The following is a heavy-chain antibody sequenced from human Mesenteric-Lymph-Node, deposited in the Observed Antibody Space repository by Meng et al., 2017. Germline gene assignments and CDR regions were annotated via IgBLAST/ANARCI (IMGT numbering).Heavy chain of an antibody. J-gene: IGHJ6*02. CDR3: AKAQDGYKFYYYGMDV. D-gene: IGHD5-24*01. V-gene: IGHV1-69*13. CDR1: GGTFNTYA. CDR2: IIPVFGTP. Sequence: SVKVSCKASGGTFNTYAISWVRQAPGQGLEWMGGIIPVFGTPYYAQKFQGRIAITADESTSTAYMQLSSLRSEDTAVYYCAKAQDGYKFYYYGMDVWGQGTTVTVSS.